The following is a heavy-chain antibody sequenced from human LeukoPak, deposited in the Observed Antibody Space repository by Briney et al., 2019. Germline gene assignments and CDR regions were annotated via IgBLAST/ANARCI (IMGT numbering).Heavy chain of an antibody. CDR1: GGSISSGGYY. Sequence: SETLSLACTVSGGSISSGGYYWSWIRQHPGKGLEWIGYIYYSGSTYYNPSLKSRVTISVDTSKNQFSLKLSSVTAADTAVYYCARGQRYYYEMGGAFDIWGQGTMVTVSS. CDR3: ARGQRYYYEMGGAFDI. J-gene: IGHJ3*02. V-gene: IGHV4-31*03. CDR2: IYYSGST. D-gene: IGHD3-22*01.